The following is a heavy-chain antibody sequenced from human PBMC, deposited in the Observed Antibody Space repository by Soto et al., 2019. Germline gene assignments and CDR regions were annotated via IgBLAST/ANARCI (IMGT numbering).Heavy chain of an antibody. D-gene: IGHD6-13*01. CDR3: ARPSGYSSNWYPFDI. J-gene: IGHJ3*02. V-gene: IGHV4-59*08. CDR2: IYYSGST. Sequence: QVQLQESGPGLVKSSETLSLTCSVSGGSISSYYWSWIRQPPGKGLEWIGDIYYSGSTNYNPSLKSRVTISVDTSKNQFSLNLISLTAADTAVYYCARPSGYSSNWYPFDIWGQGTMVTVSS. CDR1: GGSISSYY.